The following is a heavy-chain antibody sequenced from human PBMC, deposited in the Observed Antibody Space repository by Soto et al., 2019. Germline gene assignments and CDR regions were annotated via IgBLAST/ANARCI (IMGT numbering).Heavy chain of an antibody. Sequence: ASVKVSCKASGYTFTANYIHWVRQAPGQGLEWMGWINSNSGGTKYAQNFQGRVTLTRDTSISTVYMDLSRLISDDTAVYYCARGTGTSWFDPWGQGTLVTVSS. CDR1: GYTFTANY. J-gene: IGHJ5*02. CDR2: INSNSGGT. V-gene: IGHV1-2*02. D-gene: IGHD1-7*01. CDR3: ARGTGTSWFDP.